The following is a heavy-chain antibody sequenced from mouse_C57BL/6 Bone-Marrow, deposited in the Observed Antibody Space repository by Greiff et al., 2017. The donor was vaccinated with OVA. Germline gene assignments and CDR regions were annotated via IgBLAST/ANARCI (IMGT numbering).Heavy chain of an antibody. CDR1: GFTFSDFY. J-gene: IGHJ2*01. D-gene: IGHD3-3*01. CDR2: SRNKANDYTT. CDR3: ARDVGYFDY. Sequence: EVMLVESGGGLVQSGRSLRLSCATSGFTFSDFYMEWVRQAPGKGLEWIAASRNKANDYTTEYSASVKGRFIVSRDTSQSSLYLQMNAVGAEDTAIYYCARDVGYFDYWGQGTTLTVSA. V-gene: IGHV7-1*01.